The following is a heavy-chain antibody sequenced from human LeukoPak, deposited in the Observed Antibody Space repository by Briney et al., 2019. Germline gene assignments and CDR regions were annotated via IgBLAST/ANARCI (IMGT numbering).Heavy chain of an antibody. D-gene: IGHD3-3*01. CDR3: ARDGKFLEWYGQTSYYMGV. Sequence: ASVKVSCKASGYTFTGYYMHWVRQAPGQGLEWMGWINPNSGGTNYAQKFQGRVTMTRDTSISTAYMELSRLRSDDTAVYYCARDGKFLEWYGQTSYYMGVWGKGTTVTVSS. CDR2: INPNSGGT. V-gene: IGHV1-2*02. CDR1: GYTFTGYY. J-gene: IGHJ6*03.